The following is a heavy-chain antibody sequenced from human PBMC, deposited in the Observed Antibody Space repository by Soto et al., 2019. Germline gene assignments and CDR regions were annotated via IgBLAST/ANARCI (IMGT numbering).Heavy chain of an antibody. CDR1: GFTFSSYA. CDR3: ARGRGDWGSDWFDP. V-gene: IGHV3-30-3*01. J-gene: IGHJ5*02. Sequence: QVQLVESGGGVVQPGRSLRLSCAASGFTFSSYAMHWVRQAPGKGLEWVAVISYDGSNKYYADSVKGRFTISRDNSKNTLYLQMNSLRAEDTAVYYCARGRGDWGSDWFDPWGQGTLVTVSS. CDR2: ISYDGSNK. D-gene: IGHD7-27*01.